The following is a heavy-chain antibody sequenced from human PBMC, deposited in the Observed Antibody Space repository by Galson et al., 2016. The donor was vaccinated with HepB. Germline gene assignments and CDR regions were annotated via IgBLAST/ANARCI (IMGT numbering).Heavy chain of an antibody. V-gene: IGHV3-53*01. CDR3: ARDGEYYYGSGSYAET. J-gene: IGHJ5*02. CDR2: IFSGGST. CDR1: GLTFSRKG. Sequence: SLRLSCAGSGLTFSRKGMGWVRQAPGKGLQWVSVIFSGGSTYYADSVKGRFTISRDNSKNTLHLQMNSLRAEDTAVYYCARDGEYYYGSGSYAETWGQGTLVTVSS. D-gene: IGHD3-10*01.